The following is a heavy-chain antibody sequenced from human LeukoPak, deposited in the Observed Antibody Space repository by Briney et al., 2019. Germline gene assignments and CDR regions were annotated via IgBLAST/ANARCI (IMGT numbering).Heavy chain of an antibody. CDR2: IKQDGSEK. D-gene: IGHD3-3*01. Sequence: PGGALRLSCAASGFTLSIYWMSWVRQAPGKGLEWVANIKQDGSEKYYVDSVKGRFTISRDNAKKSLYLQMNSLRAEDTAVYYCGREEHYDFWSGYYYYYGMDVWGQGTTVTVSS. V-gene: IGHV3-7*01. CDR3: GREEHYDFWSGYYYYYGMDV. CDR1: GFTLSIYW. J-gene: IGHJ6*02.